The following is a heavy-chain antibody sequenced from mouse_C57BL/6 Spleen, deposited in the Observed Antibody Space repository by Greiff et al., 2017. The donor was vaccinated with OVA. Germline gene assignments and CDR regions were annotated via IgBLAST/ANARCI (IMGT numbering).Heavy chain of an antibody. J-gene: IGHJ4*01. CDR3: ARLYEDYDEEDYYYAMDY. Sequence: EVKLMESGGDLVKPGGSLKLSCAASGFTFSSYGMSWVRQTPDKRLEWVATISSGGSYTYYPDSVKGRFTLSRDNAKNTLYLQMSSLKSEDTAMYYCARLYEDYDEEDYYYAMDYWGQGTSVTVSS. CDR2: ISSGGSYT. V-gene: IGHV5-6*01. D-gene: IGHD2-4*01. CDR1: GFTFSSYG.